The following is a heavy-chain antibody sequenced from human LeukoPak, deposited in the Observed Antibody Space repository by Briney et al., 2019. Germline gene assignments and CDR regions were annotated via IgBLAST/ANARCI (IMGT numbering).Heavy chain of an antibody. CDR2: ISGSGGST. V-gene: IGHV3-23*01. D-gene: IGHD6-19*01. CDR1: GFTFSSYV. Sequence: GGSLRLSCAASGFTFSSYVMGWVRQAPGKGLEWVSGISGSGGSTYSADSVKGRFTISRDNSKNTLYLQMNSLRAEDTAVYCCAKDLLSGWYYFDYWGQGTLVTVSS. CDR3: AKDLLSGWYYFDY. J-gene: IGHJ4*02.